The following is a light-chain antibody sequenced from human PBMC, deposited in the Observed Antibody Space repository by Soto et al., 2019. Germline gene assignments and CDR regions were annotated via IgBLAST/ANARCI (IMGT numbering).Light chain of an antibody. CDR1: TSDIGVYDF. CDR2: EVV. Sequence: QSALTQPASVSGSPGQSVTISCTGTTSDIGVYDFVSWYQHHPGKAPRLIIYEVVQRPSGVPDRFSGPKSGNTASLTVSGLQAAEEAEYFCKSYAGSNTYVFGSGTKVTVL. V-gene: IGLV2-8*01. J-gene: IGLJ1*01. CDR3: KSYAGSNTYV.